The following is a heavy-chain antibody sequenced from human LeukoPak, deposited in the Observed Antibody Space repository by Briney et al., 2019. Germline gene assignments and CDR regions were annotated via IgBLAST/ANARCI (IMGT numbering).Heavy chain of an antibody. D-gene: IGHD2/OR15-2a*01. Sequence: LGGSLRLSCAASGFTFSSYSMNWVRQAPGKGLEWVSSISSSSSYIYYADSVKGRFTISRDNSKNTLYLQMNSLRAEDTAVYYCAKDWDFLGYDPTVREAENGYFQHWGQGTLVTVSS. J-gene: IGHJ1*01. CDR3: AKDWDFLGYDPTVREAENGYFQH. V-gene: IGHV3-21*01. CDR2: ISSSSSYI. CDR1: GFTFSSYS.